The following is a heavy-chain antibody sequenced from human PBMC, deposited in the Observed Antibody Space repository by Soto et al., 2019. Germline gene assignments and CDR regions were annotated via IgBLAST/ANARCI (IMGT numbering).Heavy chain of an antibody. CDR1: GYTFTNYA. CDR3: AKPRGNTRYDSFDI. CDR2: INAGNGKT. Sequence: ASVKVSCKASGYTFTNYAIHWVRQAPGQRLEWMGWINAGNGKTKYSQNFQGRVTITRDTSASIVYMEVNSLRSEDTAVYYCAKPRGNTRYDSFDIWGQGTMVTVSS. J-gene: IGHJ3*02. D-gene: IGHD5-12*01. V-gene: IGHV1-3*01.